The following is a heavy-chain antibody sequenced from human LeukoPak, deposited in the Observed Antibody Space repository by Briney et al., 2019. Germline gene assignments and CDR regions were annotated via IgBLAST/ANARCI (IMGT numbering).Heavy chain of an antibody. J-gene: IGHJ4*02. CDR2: IRIKTDGGTT. CDR1: GFTFSNAW. V-gene: IGHV3-15*01. D-gene: IGHD6-6*01. CDR3: TTEPYSSSSGPLDY. Sequence: GGSLRLSCAASGFTFSNAWMSWVRQAPWKGLEWVGRIRIKTDGGTTDYAAPVKGRFTISRDDSINTLYLQMNSLKTEDTAVYYCTTEPYSSSSGPLDYWGQGTLVTVSS.